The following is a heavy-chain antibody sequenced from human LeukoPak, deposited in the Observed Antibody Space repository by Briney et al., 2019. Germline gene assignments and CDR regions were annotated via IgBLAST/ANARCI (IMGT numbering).Heavy chain of an antibody. V-gene: IGHV1-2*02. Sequence: ASVKVSCKASGYTFTGYYLHWVRQAPGQGPEWMGWINPDSGGTNYAQRFQGRVTMTRDTSFSTAYMELSRLRSDDTAFYYCARDTITVTTPYFDCWGQGTLVTVPS. J-gene: IGHJ4*02. CDR3: ARDTITVTTPYFDC. CDR2: INPDSGGT. CDR1: GYTFTGYY. D-gene: IGHD4-17*01.